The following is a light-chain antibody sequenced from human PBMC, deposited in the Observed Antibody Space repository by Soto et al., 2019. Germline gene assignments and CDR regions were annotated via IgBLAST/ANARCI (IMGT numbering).Light chain of an antibody. Sequence: QSLLAQPASGTESPGQSYTISCTGTSSDVGGYNYVSWYQQHPGKAPKLMIYEVIKRPSGVPDRFSGSKSGNTASLTVSGLQAEDEADYYCSSYAGSNNVFGTGTTVTV. CDR2: EVI. CDR1: SSDVGGYNY. V-gene: IGLV2-8*01. J-gene: IGLJ1*01. CDR3: SSYAGSNNV.